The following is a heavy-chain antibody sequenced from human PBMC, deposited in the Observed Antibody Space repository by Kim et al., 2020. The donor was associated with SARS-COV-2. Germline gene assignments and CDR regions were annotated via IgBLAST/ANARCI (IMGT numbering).Heavy chain of an antibody. V-gene: IGHV3-23*01. CDR1: GFTFSSYA. CDR2: ISGSGGST. Sequence: GGSLRLSCAASGFTFSSYAMSWVRQAPGKGLEWVSAISGSGGSTYYADSVKGRFTISRDNSKNTLYLQMNSLRAEDTAVYYCAKVTSLYCSSTNLLCGEDYWGQGTLVTVPS. J-gene: IGHJ4*02. D-gene: IGHD2-2*01. CDR3: AKVTSLYCSSTNLLCGEDY.